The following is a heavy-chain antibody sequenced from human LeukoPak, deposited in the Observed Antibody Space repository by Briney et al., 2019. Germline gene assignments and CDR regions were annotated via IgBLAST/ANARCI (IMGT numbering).Heavy chain of an antibody. V-gene: IGHV3-33*01. CDR3: ARSESIAVAGTAGVAYYGMDV. CDR2: IWYDGSNK. CDR1: GFTFSSYG. Sequence: GGSLRLSCVASGFTFSSYGMHWVRQAPGKGLEWVAVIWYDGSNKYYADSVKGRFTISRDNSKNTLYLQMNSLRAEDTAVYYCARSESIAVAGTAGVAYYGMDVWGQGTTVTVSS. J-gene: IGHJ6*02. D-gene: IGHD6-19*01.